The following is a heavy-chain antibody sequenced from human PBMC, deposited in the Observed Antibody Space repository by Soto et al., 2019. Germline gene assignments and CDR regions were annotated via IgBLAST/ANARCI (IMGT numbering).Heavy chain of an antibody. D-gene: IGHD2-21*02. CDR1: GYTFTNYF. J-gene: IGHJ4*02. CDR3: ARELYSCGGDCPYYMDY. V-gene: IGHV1-46*01. Sequence: GASVKVSCKTSGYTFTNYFIHWVRQAPGQGLEWMGIISLRHDSTSYAQKFQGRLTVTNDTSTTTVYMELSSLRSEDTAVYYCARELYSCGGDCPYYMDYWGQGTLVTVSS. CDR2: ISLRHDST.